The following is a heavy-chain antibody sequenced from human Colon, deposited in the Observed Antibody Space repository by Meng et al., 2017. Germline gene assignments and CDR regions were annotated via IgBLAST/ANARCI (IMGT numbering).Heavy chain of an antibody. CDR3: AKTTWGSQRDEDS. Sequence: VRLGESGGTLVKPGGALRLSCAASGFTFSDYYMSWIRQAPGKGLEWLAYISNGGYVFYFADSAKDRFTISRDNAANSVYLHMDSLGADDTGVYYCAKTTWGSQRDEDSWGQGTLVTVSS. J-gene: IGHJ5*01. D-gene: IGHD1-1*01. CDR1: GFTFSDYY. V-gene: IGHV3-11*04. CDR2: ISNGGYVF.